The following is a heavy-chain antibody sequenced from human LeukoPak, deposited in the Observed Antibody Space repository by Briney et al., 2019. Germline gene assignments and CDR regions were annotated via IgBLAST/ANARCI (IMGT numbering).Heavy chain of an antibody. CDR2: INPNSGGT. J-gene: IGHJ3*02. CDR1: GYTFTGYY. Sequence: ASVKVSCKASGYTFTGYYMHWVRQAPGQGLEWMGWINPNSGGTNCAQKFQGRVTMTRDTSISTAYMELSRLRSDDTAVYYCARIGDGSGSYALDIWGQGTMVTVSS. CDR3: ARIGDGSGSYALDI. V-gene: IGHV1-2*02. D-gene: IGHD3-10*01.